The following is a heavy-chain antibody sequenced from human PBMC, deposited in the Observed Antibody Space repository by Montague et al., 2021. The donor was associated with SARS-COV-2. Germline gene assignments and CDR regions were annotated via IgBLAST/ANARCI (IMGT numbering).Heavy chain of an antibody. CDR1: GGSISSSNW. Sequence: SETLSLTCAVSGGSISSSNWWIGEIHHSGSTNYNPSLKSRVTMSVDRSKNHFSLRLSSVTAADTAMYYCARGGYGGWTGYYFDYWGQGTPVTVSS. CDR2: IHHSGST. CDR3: ARGGYGGWTGYYFDY. J-gene: IGHJ4*02. V-gene: IGHV4-4*02. D-gene: IGHD4/OR15-4a*01.